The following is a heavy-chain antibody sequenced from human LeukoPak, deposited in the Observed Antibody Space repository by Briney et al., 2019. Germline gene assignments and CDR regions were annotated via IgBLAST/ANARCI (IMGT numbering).Heavy chain of an antibody. J-gene: IGHJ4*02. D-gene: IGHD3-3*01. CDR1: GFTFSSDG. V-gene: IGHV3-30*02. CDR2: IRYDGSNK. CDR3: AKVTIFGVVIPYLFDY. Sequence: PGGSLRLSCAASGFTFSSDGMHWVRQAPGKGLEWVAFIRYDGSNKYYADSVKGRFTISRDNSKNTLYLQMNSLRAEDTAVYYCAKVTIFGVVIPYLFDYWGQGTLVTVSS.